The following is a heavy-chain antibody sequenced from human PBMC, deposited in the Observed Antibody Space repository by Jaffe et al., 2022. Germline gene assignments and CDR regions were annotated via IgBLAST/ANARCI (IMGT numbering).Heavy chain of an antibody. J-gene: IGHJ2*01. Sequence: EMQLVESGGDVVRPGGSLRLSCAASGFAFGDYAMTWVRQVPGKGLEWVSGINWIGGSSYYADSVEGRFTISRDSAKNSLYLQMSSLRAEDTALYHCARGPHARSPYWYFDLWGRGTLVTVSS. CDR1: GFAFGDYA. D-gene: IGHD1-26*01. CDR2: INWIGGSS. V-gene: IGHV3-20*01. CDR3: ARGPHARSPYWYFDL.